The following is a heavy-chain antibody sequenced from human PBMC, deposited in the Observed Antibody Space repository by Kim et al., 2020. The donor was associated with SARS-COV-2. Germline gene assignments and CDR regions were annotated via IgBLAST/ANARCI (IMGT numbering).Heavy chain of an antibody. J-gene: IGHJ3*02. CDR3: ARPHGIVVHFDAFDI. V-gene: IGHV3-30*07. Sequence: DSVKGRFTIARDNSKNTLYLQMNSLRAEDTAVYYCARPHGIVVHFDAFDIWGQGTMVTVSS. D-gene: IGHD3-22*01.